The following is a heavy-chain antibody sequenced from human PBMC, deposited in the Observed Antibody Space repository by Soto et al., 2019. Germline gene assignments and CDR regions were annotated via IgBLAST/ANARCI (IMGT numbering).Heavy chain of an antibody. Sequence: SETLSLTCTVSGGSISSSDYYWGWIRQPPGKGLEWIGNIYYSGSTYYNPSLTSRVTISIDTSKSQFSLKLTSVTAADTGVYSCARIQPTVTRPGNHYYYMDVWGKGTTVTVSS. V-gene: IGHV4-39*01. CDR1: GGSISSSDYY. CDR3: ARIQPTVTRPGNHYYYMDV. CDR2: IYYSGST. J-gene: IGHJ6*03. D-gene: IGHD4-17*01.